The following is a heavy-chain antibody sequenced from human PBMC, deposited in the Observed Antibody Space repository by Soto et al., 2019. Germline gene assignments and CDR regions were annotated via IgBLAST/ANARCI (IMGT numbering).Heavy chain of an antibody. CDR1: GGSIISYY. D-gene: IGHD6-19*01. J-gene: IGHJ4*02. Sequence: SETLSLTCTVSGGSIISYYWSWMREPPGKGLEWIGYIYYSGGTNCNPSLKSRVTISVDTSKNQFSLKLSSVTAADTAVYYCARVSSSGRIALFDYWGQGTLVTVSS. V-gene: IGHV4-59*01. CDR2: IYYSGGT. CDR3: ARVSSSGRIALFDY.